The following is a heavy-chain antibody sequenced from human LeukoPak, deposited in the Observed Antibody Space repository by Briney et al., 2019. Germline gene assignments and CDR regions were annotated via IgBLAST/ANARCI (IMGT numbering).Heavy chain of an antibody. J-gene: IGHJ4*02. D-gene: IGHD5-24*01. CDR1: GYTFTSYG. CDR3: ASPQGPRGGYNAHY. Sequence: GASVKVSCKASGYTFTSYGISWVRQAPGQGLEWMGWISAYNGNTNYAQKLQGRVTMTTDTSTSTAYMELSSLRSEDTAVYYCASPQGPRGGYNAHYWGQGTLVTVSS. V-gene: IGHV1-18*01. CDR2: ISAYNGNT.